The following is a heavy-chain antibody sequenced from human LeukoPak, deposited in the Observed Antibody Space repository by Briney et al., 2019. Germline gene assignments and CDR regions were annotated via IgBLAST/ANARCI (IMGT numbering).Heavy chain of an antibody. CDR1: GFTFSSYE. J-gene: IGHJ6*04. V-gene: IGHV3-48*03. Sequence: GGSLRLSCAASGFTFSSYEMNWVRQAPGKGLEWVSYISSSGSTIYYADSVKGRCTISRDNAKNSLYLQMNSLRAEDTAVYYCAELGITMIGGVWGKGTTVTISS. CDR3: AELGITMIGGV. D-gene: IGHD3-10*02. CDR2: ISSSGSTI.